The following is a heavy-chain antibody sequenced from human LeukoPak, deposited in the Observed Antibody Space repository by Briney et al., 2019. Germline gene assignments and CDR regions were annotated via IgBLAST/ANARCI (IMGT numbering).Heavy chain of an antibody. V-gene: IGHV3-23*01. CDR2: ISGMGGST. Sequence: GGSLRLSCASSGFTFSSYVMRWVRPAPGKGLEWVSAISGMGGSTYYADSVKGGLTISRDNSKNTLYLQMNSLRAEDTAVYYCAKDLPFTYYFDYWGQGTLVTVSS. CDR1: GFTFSSYV. J-gene: IGHJ4*02. D-gene: IGHD2/OR15-2a*01. CDR3: AKDLPFTYYFDY.